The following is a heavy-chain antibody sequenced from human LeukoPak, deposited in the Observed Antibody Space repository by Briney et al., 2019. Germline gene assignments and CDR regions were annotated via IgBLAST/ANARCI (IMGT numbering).Heavy chain of an antibody. J-gene: IGHJ4*02. CDR3: ARGISSGIVVTAIAY. CDR1: GFTFSSYA. CDR2: ISDGGSDK. Sequence: GGSLRLSCAASGFTFSSYAMHWVRQAPDKGLEWMAVISDGGSDKYYVDSVRGRFTISRDNSENTLTLQMSSLRAEDTALYYCARGISSGIVVTAIAYWGQGTLVTVSS. V-gene: IGHV3-30-3*01. D-gene: IGHD2-21*02.